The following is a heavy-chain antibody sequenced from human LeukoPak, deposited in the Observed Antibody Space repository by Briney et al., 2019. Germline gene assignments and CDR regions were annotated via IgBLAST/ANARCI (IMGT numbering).Heavy chain of an antibody. Sequence: ASETLSLTCTVSGGSISSYYWSWIRQPPGKGLEWIGYIYYSGSTNYNPSLKSRVTISVDTSKNQFSLKLSSVTAADTAVYYCARGSGRDSSGYYVDYWGQGTLVTVSS. CDR2: IYYSGST. V-gene: IGHV4-59*01. CDR1: GGSISSYY. CDR3: ARGSGRDSSGYYVDY. D-gene: IGHD3-22*01. J-gene: IGHJ4*02.